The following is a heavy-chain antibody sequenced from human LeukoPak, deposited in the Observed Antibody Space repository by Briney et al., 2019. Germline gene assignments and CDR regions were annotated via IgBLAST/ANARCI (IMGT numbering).Heavy chain of an antibody. CDR1: GFTFSSYG. D-gene: IGHD6-19*01. J-gene: IGHJ4*02. CDR2: IWYDGSNK. V-gene: IGHV3-33*06. CDR3: AKPSYSSRRSGFDY. Sequence: GGSLRLSCAASGFTFSSYGMHWVRQAPGKGLEWVAVIWYDGSNKYYADSVKGRFTISRDNSKNTLYLQMNSLRAEDTAVHYCAKPSYSSRRSGFDYWGQGTLVTVSS.